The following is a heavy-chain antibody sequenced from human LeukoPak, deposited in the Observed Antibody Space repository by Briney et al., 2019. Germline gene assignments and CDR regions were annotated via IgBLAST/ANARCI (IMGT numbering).Heavy chain of an antibody. V-gene: IGHV1-8*01. J-gene: IGHJ4*02. CDR2: INPNSGNS. CDR3: ARVPRESYSH. D-gene: IGHD1-26*01. Sequence: ASVKVSCKASGYTFTSHDINWVRQAAGQGLEWVGYINPNSGNSVYAQNFQGRVTLTRNTSINTAYMELTSLRSEDTAVYYGARVPRESYSHWGQGTLVTVSS. CDR1: GYTFTSHD.